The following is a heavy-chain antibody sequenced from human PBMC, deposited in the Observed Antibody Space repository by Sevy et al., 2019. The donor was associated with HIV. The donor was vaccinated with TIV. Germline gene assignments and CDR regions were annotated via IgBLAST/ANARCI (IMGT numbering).Heavy chain of an antibody. J-gene: IGHJ6*03. Sequence: GGSLRLSCAATGFTFSSYAMSWVRQAPGKGLEWVSTITGSGGNTFDADSVKGRFTVSRDNSKNTLYLQMNSLRAEDTAVYYCAKSPGDNYYYYMDVGGKGTTVTVSS. CDR1: GFTFSSYA. D-gene: IGHD2-21*02. V-gene: IGHV3-23*01. CDR3: AKSPGDNYYYYMDV. CDR2: ITGSGGNT.